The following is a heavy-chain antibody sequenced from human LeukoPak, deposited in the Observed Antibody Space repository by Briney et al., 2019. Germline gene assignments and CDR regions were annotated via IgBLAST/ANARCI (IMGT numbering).Heavy chain of an antibody. Sequence: PGGSLRLSCAASGFTFSSYEMNWVRQAPGKGLEWVSYISSSGSTIYYADSVKGRFTISRDNAKNSLYLQMNSLKTEDTAVYYCTRDHTPYYWGQGTLVTVSS. CDR3: TRDHTPYY. CDR2: ISSSGSTI. J-gene: IGHJ4*02. V-gene: IGHV3-48*03. CDR1: GFTFSSYE.